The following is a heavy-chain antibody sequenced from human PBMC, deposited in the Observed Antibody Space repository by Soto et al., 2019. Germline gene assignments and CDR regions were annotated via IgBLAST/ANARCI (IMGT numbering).Heavy chain of an antibody. V-gene: IGHV1-46*01. CDR1: GYTFTSYY. CDR2: INPSGGST. CDR3: ARAVVVPAAIWDQKEYGMDV. J-gene: IGHJ6*02. D-gene: IGHD2-2*02. Sequence: QVQLVQSGAEVKKPGASVKVSCKASGYTFTSYYMHWVRQAPGQGLEWMGIINPSGGSTSYAQKFQGRVTMTRDTSTSTVYMVMSSLRSEDTAVYYCARAVVVPAAIWDQKEYGMDVWGQGTTVTVSS.